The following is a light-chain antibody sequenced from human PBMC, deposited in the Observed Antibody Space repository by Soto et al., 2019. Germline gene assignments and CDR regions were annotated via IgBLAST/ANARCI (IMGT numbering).Light chain of an antibody. Sequence: QSVLTQSPSASGTPGQRVSISCSGSSSNIGRNSVNWYQRFPGTAPKLLIYNHNQRPSGVPDRFSGSKFGTSVSLVISGLQATDDADYYCAAWDDSLSSVVFGGGTKLTVL. J-gene: IGLJ3*02. V-gene: IGLV1-44*01. CDR3: AAWDDSLSSVV. CDR2: NHN. CDR1: SSNIGRNS.